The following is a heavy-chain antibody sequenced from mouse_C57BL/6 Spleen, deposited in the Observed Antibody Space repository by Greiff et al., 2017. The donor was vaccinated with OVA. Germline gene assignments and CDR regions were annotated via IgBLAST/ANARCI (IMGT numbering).Heavy chain of an antibody. Sequence: QVQLQQPGPELVKPGASVKLSCKASGYTFTRYWMHWVKQRPGQGLEWIGNINPSNGGTNYNEKFKSKATLTVDKSSSTAYMQLSSLTSEDSAVYYCARSVGNYYGSSPWFAYWGQGTLVTVSA. CDR1: GYTFTRYW. V-gene: IGHV1-53*01. D-gene: IGHD1-1*01. CDR3: ARSVGNYYGSSPWFAY. J-gene: IGHJ3*01. CDR2: INPSNGGT.